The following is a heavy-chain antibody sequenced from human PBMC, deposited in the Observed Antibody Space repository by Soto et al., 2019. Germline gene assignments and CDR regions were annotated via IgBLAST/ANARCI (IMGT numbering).Heavy chain of an antibody. CDR1: GFTFIYAW. V-gene: IGHV3-15*01. D-gene: IGHD6-13*01. CDR3: TPDPILAAAGGSDP. Sequence: EVQLVESGGGLVKPGGSLRLSCEASGFTFIYAWMSWVRQAPGKGLEWVGHIKSNTDGGTTDYAALVNGRFTISRDDSKTTLYLQMSSLKTEDTAVYYCTPDPILAAAGGSDPWGQGTLVTVSS. CDR2: IKSNTDGGTT. J-gene: IGHJ5*02.